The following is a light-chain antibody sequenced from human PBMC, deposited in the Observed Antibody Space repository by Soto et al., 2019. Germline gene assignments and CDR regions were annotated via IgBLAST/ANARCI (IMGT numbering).Light chain of an antibody. CDR2: GAS. CDR1: QSVSTN. J-gene: IGKJ1*01. V-gene: IGKV3-15*01. Sequence: EIVMTQSPATLSVSPGERATLSCRASQSVSTNLAWYQQKPGQAPRLLIYGASTRATDIPARFSGSWSGTEFTLTISSLQSEDVAVYYCQQYNSWPPWAFGQRTKVEI. CDR3: QQYNSWPPWA.